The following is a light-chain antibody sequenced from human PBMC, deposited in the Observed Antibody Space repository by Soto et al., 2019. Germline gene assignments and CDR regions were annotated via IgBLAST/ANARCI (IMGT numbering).Light chain of an antibody. Sequence: EIVLTQSPGTLSLSPGERATLSCRASQSVSSTYLAGYQQKPGQAPRLLIYDASSRATGIPDRFSGSGSGTDFTLTISRLEPEDFAVYYCQQYGNSPPYTFGQGTKLEIK. CDR2: DAS. V-gene: IGKV3-20*01. CDR3: QQYGNSPPYT. J-gene: IGKJ2*01. CDR1: QSVSSTY.